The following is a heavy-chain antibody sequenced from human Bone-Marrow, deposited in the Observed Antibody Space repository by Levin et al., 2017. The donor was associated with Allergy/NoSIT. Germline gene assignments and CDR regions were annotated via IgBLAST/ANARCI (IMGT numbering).Heavy chain of an antibody. V-gene: IGHV3-23*01. D-gene: IGHD5-18*01. CDR1: GFTFSIYA. Sequence: GGSLRLSCAASGFTFSIYAMNWVRQAPGKGLEWVSSISGSGGITHYADSVRGRFTISRDNSKSTLYLQMNSLRAEDTAVYYCAKGRYSYGYVDDYWGQGTLVTVSS. CDR2: ISGSGGIT. CDR3: AKGRYSYGYVDDY. J-gene: IGHJ4*02.